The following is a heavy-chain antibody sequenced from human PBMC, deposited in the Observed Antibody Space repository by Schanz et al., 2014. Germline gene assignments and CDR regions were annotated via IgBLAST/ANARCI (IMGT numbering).Heavy chain of an antibody. D-gene: IGHD1-26*01. J-gene: IGHJ4*02. V-gene: IGHV3-30*02. CDR3: VTWSTTYLYQDY. CDR1: GFTFSAFG. Sequence: HVQLVESGGGVVQPGGSLRLSCAASGFTFSAFGMHWVRTAPGKGLDWVGFIAYDGSRKYSGKSLRGRFTITRDTSKNALFLQMDLLRGDATAMYYCVTWSTTYLYQDYWGQGTLVSVSA. CDR2: IAYDGSRK.